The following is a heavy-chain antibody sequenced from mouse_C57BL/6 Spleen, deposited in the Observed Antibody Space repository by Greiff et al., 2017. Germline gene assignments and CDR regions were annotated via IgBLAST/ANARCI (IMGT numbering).Heavy chain of an antibody. Sequence: EVKLVESGGGLVKPGGSLKLSCAASGFTFSSYAMSWVRQTPEKRLEWVATISDGGSYTYYPDNVKGRFTISRDNAKNNLYLQMSHLKSEDTAMYYCASDEDGYYGYWGQGTTLTVSS. D-gene: IGHD2-3*01. CDR2: ISDGGSYT. CDR1: GFTFSSYA. CDR3: ASDEDGYYGY. J-gene: IGHJ2*01. V-gene: IGHV5-4*03.